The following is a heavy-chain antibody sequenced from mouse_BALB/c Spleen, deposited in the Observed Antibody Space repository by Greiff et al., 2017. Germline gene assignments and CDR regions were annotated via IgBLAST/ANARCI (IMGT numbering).Heavy chain of an antibody. CDR1: GFSLTSYG. D-gene: IGHD1-1*01. CDR3: ARDGLLRPMDY. J-gene: IGHJ4*01. V-gene: IGHV2-9*02. CDR2: IWAGGST. Sequence: VQVVESGPGLVAPSQSLSITCTVSGFSLTSYGVHWVRQPPGQGLEWLGVIWAGGSTNYNSALMYRLSISKDNSKSQVFLKMNSLQTDDTAMYYCARDGLLRPMDYGGQGTTVTVSS.